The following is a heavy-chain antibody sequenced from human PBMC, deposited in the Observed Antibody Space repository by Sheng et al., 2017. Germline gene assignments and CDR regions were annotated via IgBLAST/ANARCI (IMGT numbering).Heavy chain of an antibody. Sequence: EVQLADSGGGLVQAGGSLRLSCAAAGFDFSDYEMNWVRQAPGKGLEWVAYVSSNGATRYYADSVKGRFTVARDNARNSVFLQMNSLRGEDTALYYCARESGYSSSSYPYWGQGTLVTVSS. CDR3: ARESGYSSSSYPY. D-gene: IGHD6-13*01. J-gene: IGHJ4*02. V-gene: IGHV3-48*03. CDR2: VSSNGATR. CDR1: GFDFSDYE.